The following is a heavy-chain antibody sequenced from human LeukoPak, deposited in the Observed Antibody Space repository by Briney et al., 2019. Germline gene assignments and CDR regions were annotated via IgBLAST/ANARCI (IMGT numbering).Heavy chain of an antibody. CDR3: ARVRGEWELVFDH. D-gene: IGHD1-26*01. V-gene: IGHV3-30*19. CDR2: IPYDGSNK. J-gene: IGHJ4*02. Sequence: PGGSLRLSCAASGFTFSSYGMHWVRQAPGKGLEWVAVIPYDGSNKYYADSVKGRFTISRDNSKNTLYLQMNSLRAEDTAVYYCARVRGEWELVFDHWGQGTLVTVSS. CDR1: GFTFSSYG.